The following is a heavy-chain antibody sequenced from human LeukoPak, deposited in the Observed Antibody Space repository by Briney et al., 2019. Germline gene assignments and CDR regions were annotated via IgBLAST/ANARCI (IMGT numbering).Heavy chain of an antibody. J-gene: IGHJ3*02. CDR1: GGSISSGDYY. Sequence: SQTLSLTCTVSGGSISSGDYYWSWIRQPPGKGLEWIGYIYYSGSTYYNPSLKNRVTISVDTSKNQFSLKLSSVTAADTAVYYCARVLGLLHAFDIWGQGTMVTVSS. CDR3: ARVLGLLHAFDI. D-gene: IGHD2-15*01. V-gene: IGHV4-30-4*01. CDR2: IYYSGST.